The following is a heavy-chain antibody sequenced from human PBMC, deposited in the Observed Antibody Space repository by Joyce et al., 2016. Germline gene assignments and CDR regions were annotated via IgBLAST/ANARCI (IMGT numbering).Heavy chain of an antibody. J-gene: IGHJ4*02. Sequence: VQLVESGGGVVQPGRPLRLSCAASGFTFIKYGFHWVRQAPGKGLEWVTFITSDGRNKYYVDSVRGRFTISRDNSKNTLFLQTSSLRADDTAVYYCARDEIDVSASYIGDRSPFDYWGQGTLVTVSS. D-gene: IGHD2-21*02. CDR3: ARDEIDVSASYIGDRSPFDY. CDR1: GFTFIKYG. CDR2: ITSDGRNK. V-gene: IGHV3-30*03.